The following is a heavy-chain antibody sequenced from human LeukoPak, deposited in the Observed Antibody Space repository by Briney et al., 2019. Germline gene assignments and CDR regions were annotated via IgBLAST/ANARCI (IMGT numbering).Heavy chain of an antibody. D-gene: IGHD1-26*01. CDR3: ASGSPQTGAFDI. V-gene: IGHV4-39*07. CDR1: GGSISSSSYY. CDR2: IYYSGST. Sequence: SETLSLTCTVSGGSISSSSYYWGWIRQPPGKGLEWIGSIYYSGSTYYNPSLKSRVTISVDTSKVQFSLKLSSVTAADTAVYYCASGSPQTGAFDIWGQGTMVTVSS. J-gene: IGHJ3*02.